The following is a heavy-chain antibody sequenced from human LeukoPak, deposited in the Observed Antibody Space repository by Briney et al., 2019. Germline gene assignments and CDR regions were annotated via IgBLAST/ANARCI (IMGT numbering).Heavy chain of an antibody. V-gene: IGHV4-59*01. CDR2: IYYSGGT. J-gene: IGHJ4*02. CDR3: ARHRDGYSNQAFDY. Sequence: SETLSLTCTVFGGSISSYSCSWIRQPPGKGLEWIGYIYYSGGTSYNPSLKSRVTISVDTSKNQFSLKLSSVTAADTAVYYCARHRDGYSNQAFDYWGQGTLVTVSS. CDR1: GGSISSYS. D-gene: IGHD5-24*01.